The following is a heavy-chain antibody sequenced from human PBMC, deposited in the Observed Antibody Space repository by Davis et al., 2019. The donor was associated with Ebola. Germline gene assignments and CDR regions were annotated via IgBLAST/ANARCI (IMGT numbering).Heavy chain of an antibody. CDR2: INPSGGST. CDR1: GYTFTGYY. CDR3: ARDLIGITFGGVIAFDAFDI. V-gene: IGHV1-46*01. Sequence: ASVKVSCKASGYTFTGYYMHWVRQAPGQGLEWMGIINPSGGSTSYAQKFQGRVTMTRDTSASTAYMELSSLRSEDTAVYYCARDLIGITFGGVIAFDAFDIWGQGTMVTASS. J-gene: IGHJ3*02. D-gene: IGHD3-16*02.